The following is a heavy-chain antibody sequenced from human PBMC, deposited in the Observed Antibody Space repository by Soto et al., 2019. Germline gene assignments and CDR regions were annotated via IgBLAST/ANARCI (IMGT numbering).Heavy chain of an antibody. CDR2: IYYSGST. J-gene: IGHJ4*02. V-gene: IGHV4-31*03. CDR1: GGSISSGGYY. Sequence: SETLSLTCTVSGGSISSGGYYWSWIRQHPGKGLEWIGYIYYSGSTYYNPSLKSRVTISVDTSKNQFSLKLSSVTAADTAVYYCARTKEGYDSRYFDYWGQGTLVTVPQ. D-gene: IGHD3-3*01. CDR3: ARTKEGYDSRYFDY.